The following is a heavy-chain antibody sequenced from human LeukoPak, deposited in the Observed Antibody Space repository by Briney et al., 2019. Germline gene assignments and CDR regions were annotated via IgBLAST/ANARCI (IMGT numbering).Heavy chain of an antibody. V-gene: IGHV1-2*02. CDR3: ARRYHYDTSAYYYGFNH. D-gene: IGHD3-22*01. CDR2: INPNGGGT. CDR1: GYTFISNG. J-gene: IGHJ4*02. Sequence: GASVKVSCKASGYTFISNGISWVRQAPGQGLEWMGWINPNGGGTNYAQKFQGRVTMTRDTSFNTGYMELSSLRSDDTAVYYCARRYHYDTSAYYYGFNHWGQGTLVTVSS.